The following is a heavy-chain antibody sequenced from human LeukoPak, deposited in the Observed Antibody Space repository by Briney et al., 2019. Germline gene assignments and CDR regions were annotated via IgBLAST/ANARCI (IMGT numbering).Heavy chain of an antibody. CDR2: ISAYNGNT. V-gene: IGHV1-18*01. D-gene: IGHD6-19*01. Sequence: ASVKVSCKASGYTFTSYGISWVRQAPGQGLEWMGWISAYNGNTNYAQKLQGRVTMTTDTSTSTAYMELRSLRSDDTAVYYCARDLPYARIAMAGRHFDYWGQGTLVTVSS. J-gene: IGHJ4*02. CDR3: ARDLPYARIAMAGRHFDY. CDR1: GYTFTSYG.